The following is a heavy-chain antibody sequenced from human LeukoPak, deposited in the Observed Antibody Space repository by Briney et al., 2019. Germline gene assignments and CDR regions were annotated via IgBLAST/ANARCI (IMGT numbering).Heavy chain of an antibody. CDR1: GFVVSSNY. Sequence: PGGSLRLSCAASGFVVSSNYMTWVRQAPGKGLEWVSVIYSGGSTYDADSVKGRFTISRDNSKNTVYLQMNSLRAEDTAVYYCARVLGYDSFGYHSDYMDVWGKGTTVTVSS. J-gene: IGHJ6*03. CDR3: ARVLGYDSFGYHSDYMDV. V-gene: IGHV3-53*01. D-gene: IGHD3-22*01. CDR2: IYSGGST.